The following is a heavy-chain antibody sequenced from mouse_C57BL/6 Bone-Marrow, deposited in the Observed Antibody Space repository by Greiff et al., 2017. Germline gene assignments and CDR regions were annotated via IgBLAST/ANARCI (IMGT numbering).Heavy chain of an antibody. CDR3: ARLNYYGSGYGYFDV. CDR2: IYPGDGDT. CDR1: GYAFSSYW. V-gene: IGHV1-80*01. Sequence: QVQLQQSGAELVKPGASVKISCKASGYAFSSYWMNWVKQRPGKGLEWIGQIYPGDGDTNYNGKFKGKATLTADKSSSAAYMQLSSLTSEDSAVYFCARLNYYGSGYGYFDVWGTGTTVTVSA. J-gene: IGHJ1*03. D-gene: IGHD1-1*01.